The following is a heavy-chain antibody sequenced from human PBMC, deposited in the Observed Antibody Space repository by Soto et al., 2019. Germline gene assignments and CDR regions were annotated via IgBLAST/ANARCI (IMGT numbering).Heavy chain of an antibody. CDR2: ISGGGST. Sequence: AETRFLTCNVSGGSIYTYYWNWLRQSPGKGLGWIVYISGGGSTEYNPYRKIRVTISADTSKRQVSLKLSSVSAADTARYFCAGYCRSSICPEDHYFSLEVWVQGTTV. CDR1: GGSIYTYY. D-gene: IGHD2-2*01. J-gene: IGHJ6*01. V-gene: IGHV4-59*01. CDR3: AGYCRSSICPEDHYFSLEV.